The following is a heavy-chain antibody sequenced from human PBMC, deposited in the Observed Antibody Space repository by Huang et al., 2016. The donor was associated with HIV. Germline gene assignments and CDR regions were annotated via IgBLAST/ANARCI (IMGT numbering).Heavy chain of an antibody. CDR2: IYYSGST. D-gene: IGHD2-15*01. Sequence: QVQLQESGPGLVKPSQTLSLTCTVSGGSISNNGYYWNWIRQPPGKGLEWIGYIYYSGSTYYNPSLKSGVTRAVDTSKNQFSLKLSSVTAADTAVYYCARARDDNVGCPGGRYYYYYMDVWGKETTVTVSS. J-gene: IGHJ6*03. CDR1: GGSISNNGYY. V-gene: IGHV4-30-4*08. CDR3: ARARDDNVGCPGGRYYYYYMDV.